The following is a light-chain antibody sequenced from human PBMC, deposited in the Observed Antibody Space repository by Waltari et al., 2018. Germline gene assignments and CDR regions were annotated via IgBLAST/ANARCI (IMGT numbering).Light chain of an antibody. CDR1: SSNIGGNP. CDR3: AAWDDGLSGPGWV. J-gene: IGLJ1*01. Sequence: QSLLTQPPSVSGTPGQRVTISCSGSSSNIGGNPVNWYQQLPGTAPKPLIYNSMQRPSGVPDRFSGSKSGTSASLAISGLQSEDEAHYYCAAWDDGLSGPGWVFGTGTEVIVL. V-gene: IGLV1-44*01. CDR2: NSM.